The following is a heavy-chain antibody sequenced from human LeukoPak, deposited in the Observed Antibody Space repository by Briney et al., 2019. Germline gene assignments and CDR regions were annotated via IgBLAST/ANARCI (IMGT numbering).Heavy chain of an antibody. CDR2: INYSGAT. CDR3: ARDSLATTGISFHY. Sequence: PSETLSLTCSVSGGSISRHHWSWIRQPPGKGLEWIGYINYSGATNYNPSLKSRVTISVDTSKNLVSLKLNPVTAADTARYYCARDSLATTGISFHYWGQGTLVAVSS. J-gene: IGHJ4*02. V-gene: IGHV4-59*11. D-gene: IGHD2-8*02. CDR1: GGSISRHH.